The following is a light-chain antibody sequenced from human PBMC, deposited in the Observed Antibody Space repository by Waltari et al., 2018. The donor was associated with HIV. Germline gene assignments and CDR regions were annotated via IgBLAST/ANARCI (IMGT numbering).Light chain of an antibody. J-gene: IGLJ2*01. CDR2: DTT. CDR3: LLFCGGTRI. Sequence: QAAVTQEPSVTVSPGGTTILTFGSSDGAVPNMHYAYWFQQKPGQAPTTLIYDTTKRHALTPARFSGLLLGGKAVWTLAGALSEDEAHYYCLLFCGGTRIFGGGTMVTV. CDR1: DGAVPNMHY. V-gene: IGLV7-46*01.